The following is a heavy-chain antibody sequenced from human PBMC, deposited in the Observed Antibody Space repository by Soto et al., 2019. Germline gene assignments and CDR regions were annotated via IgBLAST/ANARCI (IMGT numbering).Heavy chain of an antibody. J-gene: IGHJ4*02. CDR2: VKSKTDGGSS. CDR1: GFPFSNAW. CDR3: TTDSRTTLPEIRFDY. V-gene: IGHV3-15*07. D-gene: IGHD1-26*01. Sequence: EVQLVESGGGLVKPGGSLRLSCAASGFPFSNAWINWVRQVPGKGLEWVGRVKSKTDGGSSDYAAPVKGRFAVSRDDSKNIVYLQMNSLKIEDTGVYYCTTDSRTTLPEIRFDYWGQGTQVTVSS.